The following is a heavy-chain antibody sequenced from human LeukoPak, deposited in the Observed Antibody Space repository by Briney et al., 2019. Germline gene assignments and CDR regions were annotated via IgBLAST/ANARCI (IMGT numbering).Heavy chain of an antibody. J-gene: IGHJ6*03. V-gene: IGHV1-69*04. CDR2: IIPILGIA. D-gene: IGHD2-2*01. Sequence: ASVKVSCKASGYTFTSYDIHWVRQATGQGLEWMGRIIPILGIANYAQKFQGRVTITADKSTSTSYMELSSLRSEDTAVYYCARRNSRVVPAFINYYMDVWGKGTTVTVSS. CDR3: ARRNSRVVPAFINYYMDV. CDR1: GYTFTSYD.